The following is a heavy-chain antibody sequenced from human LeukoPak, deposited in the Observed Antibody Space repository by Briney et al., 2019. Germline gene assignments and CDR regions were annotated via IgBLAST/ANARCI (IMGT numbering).Heavy chain of an antibody. J-gene: IGHJ6*03. Sequence: WIGYIYYSGSTNYNPSLKSRVTISVDTSKNQFSLKLSSVTAADTAVYYCAGTTEGYMDVWGKGTTVTVSS. CDR3: AGTTEGYMDV. D-gene: IGHD1-1*01. V-gene: IGHV4-59*01. CDR2: IYYSGST.